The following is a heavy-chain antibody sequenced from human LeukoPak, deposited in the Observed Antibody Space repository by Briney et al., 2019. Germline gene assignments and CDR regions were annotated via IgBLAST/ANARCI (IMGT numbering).Heavy chain of an antibody. D-gene: IGHD6-19*01. CDR2: IYSSGST. Sequence: PSETLSLTCTVSGGSISSSSYYWGWIRQPPGKGLEWIGTIYSSGSTYYNPSLKSRVTISVDTSKNQFSLKLSSVTAADAAVYYCARGYIAVAGTGWFDPWGQGTLVTVSS. J-gene: IGHJ5*02. V-gene: IGHV4-39*07. CDR1: GGSISSSSYY. CDR3: ARGYIAVAGTGWFDP.